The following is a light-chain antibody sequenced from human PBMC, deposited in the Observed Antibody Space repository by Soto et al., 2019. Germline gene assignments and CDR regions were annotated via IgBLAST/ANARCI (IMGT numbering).Light chain of an antibody. J-gene: IGKJ4*01. Sequence: DIQMTQSPSTLSASLGDRVTITCRANEIISTWLAWYQQKPWKAPKLLISDASTLQSGVPSRFSGSGSGTAFTLTISSLQPDDFATYYCQQYSSCLLTFGRGTKVEIK. CDR1: EIISTW. V-gene: IGKV1-5*01. CDR2: DAS. CDR3: QQYSSCLLT.